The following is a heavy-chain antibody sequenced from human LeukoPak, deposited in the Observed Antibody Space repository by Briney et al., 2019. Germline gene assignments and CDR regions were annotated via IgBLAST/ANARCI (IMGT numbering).Heavy chain of an antibody. D-gene: IGHD3-10*01. CDR3: AKQEDIWFGELLPVDY. V-gene: IGHV3-23*01. J-gene: IGHJ4*02. CDR2: ISRSGGST. CDR1: GFTFSTYA. Sequence: GGPLRLSCAASGFTFSTYAMSWVRQAPGKGLEWVSAISRSGGSTYYADSVKGRFTISRDNSKNTLYLQMNSLRAEDTAVYYCAKQEDIWFGELLPVDYWGQGTLVTVSS.